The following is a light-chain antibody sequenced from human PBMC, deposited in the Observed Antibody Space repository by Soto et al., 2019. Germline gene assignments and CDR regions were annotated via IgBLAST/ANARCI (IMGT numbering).Light chain of an antibody. J-gene: IGKJ4*01. CDR1: QSVRSSN. CDR2: AAS. V-gene: IGKV3-20*01. CDR3: QQDGSSLLT. Sequence: EIVLTQSPGTLSLSPGERATLSCRASQSVRSSNLAWYQQKPGQAPRLLIYAASSRATGITERFSGSGFGTDFTVTISSLEHEDVAVYYCQQDGSSLLTFGGGTKVEI.